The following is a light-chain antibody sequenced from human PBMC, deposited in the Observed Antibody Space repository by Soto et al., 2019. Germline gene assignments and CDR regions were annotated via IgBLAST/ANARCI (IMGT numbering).Light chain of an antibody. Sequence: EIVLTQSPGTLSLSPVERATLSGRASQSVSSSYLAWYQQKPGQAPRLLIYGASSRATGIPDRFSGSGSGTDFTLTISRLEPEDFAVYYCQQYGNSRTFGQGTKVDIK. CDR3: QQYGNSRT. CDR1: QSVSSSY. J-gene: IGKJ1*01. V-gene: IGKV3-20*01. CDR2: GAS.